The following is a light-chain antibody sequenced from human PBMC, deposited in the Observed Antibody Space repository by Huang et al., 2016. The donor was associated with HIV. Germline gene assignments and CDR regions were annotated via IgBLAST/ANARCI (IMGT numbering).Light chain of an antibody. CDR2: AAS. J-gene: IGKJ1*01. Sequence: GDRVTLTCRASRDINTFLALYQQKPGKPPRLLLYAASILHSGVPSRFSGSGSGTNFTLTVSSLQPEDVANYYCQKYDSAPRTFGQGTKLEL. CDR3: QKYDSAPRT. CDR1: RDINTF. V-gene: IGKV1-27*01.